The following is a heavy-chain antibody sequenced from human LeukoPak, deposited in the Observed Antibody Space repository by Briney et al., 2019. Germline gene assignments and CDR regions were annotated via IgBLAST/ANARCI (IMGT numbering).Heavy chain of an antibody. J-gene: IGHJ4*02. CDR3: AHRRGYTDSY. CDR2: IYWDDDK. Sequence: SGPTLVNPTQTLTLTCTFSGFSLSTSGVGVGWIRQPPGKALEWLALIYWDDDKRYSPSLKSRLTITKDTSKDQVVLTMTHMDPVDTATYYCAHRRGYTDSYWGQGTLVTVSS. D-gene: IGHD5-18*01. CDR1: GFSLSTSGVG. V-gene: IGHV2-5*02.